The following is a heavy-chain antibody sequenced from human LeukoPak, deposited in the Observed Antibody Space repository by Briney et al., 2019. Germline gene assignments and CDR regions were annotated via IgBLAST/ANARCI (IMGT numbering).Heavy chain of an antibody. CDR1: GGTFSSYA. CDR2: IIPTFGTA. CDR3: ARVAGSYGYFRVPVSEAFDY. Sequence: ASVKVSCKASGGTFSSYAISWVRQAPGQGLEWMGGIIPTFGTANYAQKFQGRVTITTDESTSTAYMELSSLRSEDTAVYYCARVAGSYGYFRVPVSEAFDYWGQGTLVTVSS. J-gene: IGHJ4*02. V-gene: IGHV1-69*05. D-gene: IGHD5-18*01.